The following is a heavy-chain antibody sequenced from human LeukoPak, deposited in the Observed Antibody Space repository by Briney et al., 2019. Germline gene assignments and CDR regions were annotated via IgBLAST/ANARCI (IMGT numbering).Heavy chain of an antibody. CDR3: ARQGPGYCSSTSCYGVDS. V-gene: IGHV7-4-1*02. CDR1: GYTFTNYD. D-gene: IGHD2-2*01. CDR2: INTNTGNP. J-gene: IGHJ4*02. Sequence: GASVKVSCKASGYTFTNYDIHWVRQATGQGLEWMGWINTNTGNPTYAQAFTGRFVFSLDTSVSTAYLQISSLKAEDTAVYYCARQGPGYCSSTSCYGVDSWGQGTLVTVSS.